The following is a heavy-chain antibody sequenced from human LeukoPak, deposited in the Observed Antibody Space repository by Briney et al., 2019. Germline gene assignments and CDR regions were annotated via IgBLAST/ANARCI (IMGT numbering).Heavy chain of an antibody. J-gene: IGHJ4*02. Sequence: GRSLRLSCAASGFTFSSYAMHWVRQAPGKGLEWVAVISYDGSNKYYADSVKGRFTISRDNSKNTLYLQMNSLRAEDTAVYYCARSSGSYTHFDYWGQGTLVTVSS. CDR1: GFTFSSYA. D-gene: IGHD1-26*01. V-gene: IGHV3-30-3*01. CDR2: ISYDGSNK. CDR3: ARSSGSYTHFDY.